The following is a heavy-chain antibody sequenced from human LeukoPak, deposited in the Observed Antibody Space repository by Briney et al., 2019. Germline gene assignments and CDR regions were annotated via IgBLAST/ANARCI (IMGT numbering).Heavy chain of an antibody. J-gene: IGHJ4*02. CDR1: GLTVDSNY. CDR2: IYTGGNT. CDR3: ARGDDSGYYDYFDY. D-gene: IGHD3-22*01. Sequence: GGSLRLSCAASGLTVDSNYLSWVRQAPGKGLEWVSTIYTGGNTYYAASVKGRFTISRDSSKDTVFLHMNSLRAEDTAMYYCARGDDSGYYDYFDYWGQGALVTVSS. V-gene: IGHV3-53*01.